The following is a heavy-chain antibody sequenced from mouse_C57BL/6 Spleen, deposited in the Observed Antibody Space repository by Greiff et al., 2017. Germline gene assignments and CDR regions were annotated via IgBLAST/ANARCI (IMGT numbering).Heavy chain of an antibody. J-gene: IGHJ4*01. Sequence: EVMLVESGGDLVKPGGSLKLSCAASGFTFSSYGMSWVRQTPDKRLAWVATISSGGSYTYYPDSVKGRFTISRDNAKNTLYLQMSSLESEDTAMYYCARDPYYYGSPYAMDYWGQGTSVTVSS. CDR3: ARDPYYYGSPYAMDY. CDR2: ISSGGSYT. CDR1: GFTFSSYG. V-gene: IGHV5-6*01. D-gene: IGHD1-1*01.